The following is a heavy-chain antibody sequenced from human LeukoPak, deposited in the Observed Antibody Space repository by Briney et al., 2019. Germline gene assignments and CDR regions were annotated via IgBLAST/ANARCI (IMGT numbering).Heavy chain of an antibody. CDR2: INPNSGGT. CDR1: GYTFTGYY. Sequence: ASVKVSCKASGYTFTGYYMHWVRQAPGQGLEWMGWINPNSGGTNYAQKFQGRVTMTRDTSISTAYMELSSLRSEDTAVYYCASAIESPAAILYYYYGMDVWGQGTTVTVSS. J-gene: IGHJ6*02. V-gene: IGHV1-2*02. CDR3: ASAIESPAAILYYYYGMDV. D-gene: IGHD2-2*01.